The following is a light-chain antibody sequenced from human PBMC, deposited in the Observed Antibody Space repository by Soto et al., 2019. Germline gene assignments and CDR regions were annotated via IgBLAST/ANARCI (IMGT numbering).Light chain of an antibody. V-gene: IGKV1-12*01. CDR3: QQTSSFPYT. CDR1: QAISTW. CDR2: GAS. Sequence: DIQLTQSPSSVSASVGDSVTLTCRASQAISTWLAWYQQRPGKAPQLLIFGASSLQSGVPSRFSGRGSGTDFTLTISSLQPEDFATYYCQQTSSFPYTCGQGTKLDI. J-gene: IGKJ2*01.